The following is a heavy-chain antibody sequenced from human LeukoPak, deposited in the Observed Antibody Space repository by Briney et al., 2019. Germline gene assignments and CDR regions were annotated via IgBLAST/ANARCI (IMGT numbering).Heavy chain of an antibody. CDR3: ARQIDDYYDSSGPFDP. V-gene: IGHV5-51*01. Sequence: GESLKISCKDSGSSFTSYWIGWVRQMPGKDLEWMGIFYPDDSDTRYSPSFQGQVTISADKSISTAYLQWSSLKASDTAMYYCARQIDDYYDSSGPFDPWGQGTLVTVSS. CDR2: FYPDDSDT. CDR1: GSSFTSYW. J-gene: IGHJ5*02. D-gene: IGHD3-22*01.